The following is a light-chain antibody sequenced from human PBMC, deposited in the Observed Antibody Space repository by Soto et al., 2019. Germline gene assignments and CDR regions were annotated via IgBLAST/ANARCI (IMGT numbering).Light chain of an antibody. Sequence: QSVLTQPPSASGTPGQRVTISCSGSSSNIGSDYVYWYQQLPGTAPKLLIYTNDQRPSGVPDRFSGSKSGTSASLVISGLRSEDEADYWCAGWDARLNTGVFGGGTKLTVL. CDR2: TND. CDR1: SSNIGSDY. CDR3: AGWDARLNTGV. J-gene: IGLJ3*02. V-gene: IGLV1-47*02.